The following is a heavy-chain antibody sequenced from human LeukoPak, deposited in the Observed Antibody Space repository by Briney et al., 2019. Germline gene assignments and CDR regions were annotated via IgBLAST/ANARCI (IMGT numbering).Heavy chain of an antibody. V-gene: IGHV4-34*01. CDR1: GGSFSGYY. D-gene: IGHD3-22*01. J-gene: IGHJ4*02. CDR2: INHSGST. CDR3: ARGRGYYYDSSGYFDY. Sequence: SETLSLTCAVHGGSFSGYYWCWIRQPPGKGLGWIGEINHSGSTKYNPSLKSRVTISVDTSKNQCSLKLSSVTAADTAVYYCARGRGYYYDSSGYFDYWGQGTLGTVSS.